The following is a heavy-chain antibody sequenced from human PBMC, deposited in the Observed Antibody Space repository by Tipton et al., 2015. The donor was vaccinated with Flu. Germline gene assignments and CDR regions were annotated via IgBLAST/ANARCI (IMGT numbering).Heavy chain of an antibody. CDR2: IYYSGST. J-gene: IGHJ4*02. V-gene: IGHV4-39*01. Sequence: LSLTCTVSGGSISSSSYYWGWIRQPPGKGLEWIGSIYYSGSTYYNPSLKSRVTISVDTSKNQFSLKLSSVTAADTAVHYCASIIAVAGTSRFDYWGRGTLVTVSS. CDR3: ASIIAVAGTSRFDY. CDR1: GGSISSSSYY. D-gene: IGHD6-19*01.